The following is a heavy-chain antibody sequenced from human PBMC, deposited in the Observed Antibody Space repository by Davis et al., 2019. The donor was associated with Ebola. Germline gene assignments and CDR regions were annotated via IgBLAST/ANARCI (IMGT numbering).Heavy chain of an antibody. CDR2: INAGNGNT. Sequence: ASVKVSCKASGYTFTSYAMHWVRQAPGQRLEWMGWINAGNGNTKYSQKFQGRVTITRDTSASTAYMELSSLRSEDTAVYYCARDLITFGGVIVWGQGTLVTVSS. CDR1: GYTFTSYA. CDR3: ARDLITFGGVIV. D-gene: IGHD3-16*02. J-gene: IGHJ4*02. V-gene: IGHV1-3*01.